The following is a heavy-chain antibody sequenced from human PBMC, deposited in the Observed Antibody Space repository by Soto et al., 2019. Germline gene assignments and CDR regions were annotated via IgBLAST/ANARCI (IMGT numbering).Heavy chain of an antibody. CDR3: AKAPPSGWGNGMDV. D-gene: IGHD6-19*01. V-gene: IGHV3-30*18. CDR1: GFTFSSYG. Sequence: QVQLVESGGGVVQPGRSLRLSCAASGFTFSSYGMHWVRQAPGKGLEWVAVISYDGSNKYYADSVKGRFTISRDNSKNTLYLQMNSLRAEDTAVYYCAKAPPSGWGNGMDVWGQGTTVTVSS. J-gene: IGHJ6*02. CDR2: ISYDGSNK.